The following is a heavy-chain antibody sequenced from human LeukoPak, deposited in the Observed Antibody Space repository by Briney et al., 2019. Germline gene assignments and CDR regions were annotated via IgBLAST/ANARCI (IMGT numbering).Heavy chain of an antibody. V-gene: IGHV4-39*01. J-gene: IGHJ4*02. CDR1: GGSISSSSYY. CDR2: IYYSGST. Sequence: MASETLSLTCTVSGGSISSSSYYWGLIRQPPGKGLEWIGSIYYSGSTYYNPSLKSRVTISVDTSKNQFSLKLSSVTAADTAVYCCAIDLTSGFDYWGQGTLVTVSS. D-gene: IGHD3-10*01. CDR3: AIDLTSGFDY.